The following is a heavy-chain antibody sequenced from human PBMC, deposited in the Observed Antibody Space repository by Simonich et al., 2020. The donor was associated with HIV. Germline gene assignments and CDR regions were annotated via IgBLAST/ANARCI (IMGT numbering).Heavy chain of an antibody. J-gene: IGHJ4*02. CDR1: GGSFSGYY. Sequence: QVQLQQWGAGLLKPSETLSLTCAVYGGSFSGYYWIWIRQPPGKGREWIGEINHSESTNYNPSLKRRVTISVDTSKNQFSLKLSSVTAADTAVYYCARRHPTTVTTPYFDYWGQGTLVTVSS. V-gene: IGHV4-34*01. CDR3: ARRHPTTVTTPYFDY. CDR2: INHSEST. D-gene: IGHD4-17*01.